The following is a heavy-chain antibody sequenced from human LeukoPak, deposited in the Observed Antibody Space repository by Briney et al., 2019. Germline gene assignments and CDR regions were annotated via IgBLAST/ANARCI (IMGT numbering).Heavy chain of an antibody. CDR1: GFTSSSYS. V-gene: IGHV3-48*01. J-gene: IGHJ6*02. CDR2: ISSSSSTI. Sequence: PGGSLRLSCAASGFTSSSYSMNWVRQAPGKGLEWVSYISSSSSTIYYADSVKGRFTISRDNAKNSLYLQMNSLRAEDTAVYYCARVQGGSGSYYNVFYYYYGMDVWGQGTTVTVSS. D-gene: IGHD3-10*01. CDR3: ARVQGGSGSYYNVFYYYYGMDV.